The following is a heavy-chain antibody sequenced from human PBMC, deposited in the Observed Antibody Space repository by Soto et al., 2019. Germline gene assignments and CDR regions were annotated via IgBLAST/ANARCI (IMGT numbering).Heavy chain of an antibody. CDR3: ARASLVPKGTPTQPIRVPATEDFDY. CDR1: GYTFTSYA. Sequence: GASVKVSCKASGYTFTSYAMNWVRQAPGQRLEWMGWINAGNGNTKYSQKFQGRVTITRDTSASTAYMELSSLRAEDTAVYYCARASLVPKGTPTQPIRVPATEDFDYWGQGTLVTVSS. D-gene: IGHD2-2*01. CDR2: INAGNGNT. J-gene: IGHJ4*02. V-gene: IGHV1-3*01.